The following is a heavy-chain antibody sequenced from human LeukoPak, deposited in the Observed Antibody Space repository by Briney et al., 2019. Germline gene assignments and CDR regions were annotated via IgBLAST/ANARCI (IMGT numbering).Heavy chain of an antibody. CDR3: TRLLDNDSSGDPDTFDM. CDR2: IYYSGRT. D-gene: IGHD3-22*01. J-gene: IGHJ3*02. Sequence: SETLSLTCTVSGGSITSHYWSWIRQAPGKGLEWIVVIYYSGRTKYNPSLQSRVTISLDTSEKKFSLKVTSVTAADTAVYYCTRLLDNDSSGDPDTFDMWGQGTVVTVSS. V-gene: IGHV4-59*08. CDR1: GGSITSHY.